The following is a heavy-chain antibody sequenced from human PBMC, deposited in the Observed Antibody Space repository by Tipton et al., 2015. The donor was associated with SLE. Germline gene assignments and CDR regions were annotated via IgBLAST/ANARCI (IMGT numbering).Heavy chain of an antibody. CDR1: GGSFSGYR. J-gene: IGHJ2*01. CDR2: INHSGTT. CDR3: ASGGILWYFDL. D-gene: IGHD3-10*01. Sequence: LRLSCAVYGGSFSGYRWTWIRQPPGKGLEWIGEINHSGTTNYNPSLKRRVTISVDTSRNQFSLKLSSVTAADTAVYYCASGGILWYFDLWGRGTLVTVSS. V-gene: IGHV4-34*01.